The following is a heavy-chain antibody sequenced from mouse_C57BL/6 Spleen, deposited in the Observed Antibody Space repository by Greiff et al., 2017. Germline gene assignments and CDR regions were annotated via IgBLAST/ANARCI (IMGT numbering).Heavy chain of an antibody. V-gene: IGHV1-61*01. J-gene: IGHJ2*01. CDR2: IYPSDSET. Sequence: QVQLQQPGAELVRPGSSVKLSCKASGYTFTSYWMDWVKQRPGQGLEWIGNIYPSDSETHYNQKFKDKATLTVDKSSSTAYMQLSSLTSEDSAVYYCARDWAWDFYYFDYWGKGTTLTVSS. D-gene: IGHD4-1*01. CDR3: ARDWAWDFYYFDY. CDR1: GYTFTSYW.